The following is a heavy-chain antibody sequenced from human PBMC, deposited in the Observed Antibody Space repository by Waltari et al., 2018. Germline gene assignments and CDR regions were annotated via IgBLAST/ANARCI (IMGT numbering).Heavy chain of an antibody. CDR2: FSPNNVDS. V-gene: IGHV1-2*02. Sequence: QVQLVPSGTTVTKPGASVHFSCQASGYTFTCYYIRCVCQAPGQGLEWMGWFSPNNVDSKYAQNFQGRVTMTRDTSINTAYMELSSLRSDDTAVYYCARDGLGAGNDDFDYWGQGTPVSVSS. J-gene: IGHJ4*02. CDR3: ARDGLGAGNDDFDY. CDR1: GYTFTCYY. D-gene: IGHD3-10*01.